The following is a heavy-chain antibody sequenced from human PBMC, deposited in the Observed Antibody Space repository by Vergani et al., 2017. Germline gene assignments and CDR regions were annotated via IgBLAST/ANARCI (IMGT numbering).Heavy chain of an antibody. CDR3: ASPGSSSWYHVSWYFDL. Sequence: QVQLQESGPGLVKPSETLSLTSAVSGYSISSGYYWGWIRQPPGKGLEWIGSIYHSGSTYYNPSLKSRVTISVDTSKNQFSLKLSSVTAADTALYYCASPGSSSWYHVSWYFDLWGRGTLVTVSS. V-gene: IGHV4-38-2*01. CDR2: IYHSGST. J-gene: IGHJ2*01. CDR1: GYSISSGYY. D-gene: IGHD6-13*01.